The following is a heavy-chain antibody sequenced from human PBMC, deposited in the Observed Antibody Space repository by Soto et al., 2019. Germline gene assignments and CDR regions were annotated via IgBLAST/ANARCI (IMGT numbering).Heavy chain of an antibody. V-gene: IGHV3-30-3*01. Sequence: PGGSLRLSCAASGFTFSSYAMHWVRQAPGKGLEWVAVISYDGSNKYYADSVKGRFTISRDNSKNTLYLQMNSLRAEDTAVYYCARTWYSSSIGWCDYWGQGTLVTVSS. J-gene: IGHJ4*02. CDR1: GFTFSSYA. CDR2: ISYDGSNK. CDR3: ARTWYSSSIGWCDY. D-gene: IGHD6-6*01.